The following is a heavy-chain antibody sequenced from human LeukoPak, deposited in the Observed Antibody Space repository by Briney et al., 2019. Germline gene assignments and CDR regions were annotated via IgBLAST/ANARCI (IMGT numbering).Heavy chain of an antibody. CDR1: GFIFSKAW. J-gene: IGHJ4*02. CDR2: IRSKAYGGTT. CDR3: TRDESDGYRHFDY. D-gene: IGHD5-24*01. V-gene: IGHV3-49*04. Sequence: GGSLRLSCAASGFIFSKAWVSWVRQAPGEGLEWVGFIRSKAYGGTTEYAASVKGRFTISRDDSKSIAYLQMNSLKTEDTAVYYCTRDESDGYRHFDYWGQGTLSPSPQ.